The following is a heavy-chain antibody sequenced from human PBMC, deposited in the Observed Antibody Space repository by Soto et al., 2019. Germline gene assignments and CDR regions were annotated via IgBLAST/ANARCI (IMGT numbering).Heavy chain of an antibody. CDR2: IYYTGST. D-gene: IGHD2-8*01. CDR3: ATSSDCTNGVCYTRLDY. J-gene: IGHJ4*02. Sequence: SETLSLTCTVSGGSISSYYWSWIRQPPGKGLEWIGYIYYTGSTNYNPSLKSRVTISVDTSKKQFSLKLSSVTAADTAVYYCATSSDCTNGVCYTRLDYWGQGTLVTVSS. CDR1: GGSISSYY. V-gene: IGHV4-59*08.